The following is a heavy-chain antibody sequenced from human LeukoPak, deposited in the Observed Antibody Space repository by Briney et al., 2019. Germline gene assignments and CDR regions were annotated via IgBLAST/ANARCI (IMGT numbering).Heavy chain of an antibody. Sequence: SETLSLTCTVSGYSISSGYYWGWIRQPPGKGLEWIGSIYHSGSTYDNPSLKSRVTISVDTSKNQFSLKLSSVTAADTAVYYCARWGRAQYYYGSGSYYNGCWFDPWGQGTLVTVSS. CDR1: GYSISSGYY. CDR3: ARWGRAQYYYGSGSYYNGCWFDP. V-gene: IGHV4-38-2*02. D-gene: IGHD3-10*01. CDR2: IYHSGST. J-gene: IGHJ5*02.